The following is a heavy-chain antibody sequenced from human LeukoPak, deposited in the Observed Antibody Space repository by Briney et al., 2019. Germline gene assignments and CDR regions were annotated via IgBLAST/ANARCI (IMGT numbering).Heavy chain of an antibody. CDR3: ARHFHRDGYTSNVFDI. J-gene: IGHJ3*02. D-gene: IGHD5-24*01. CDR2: MYYSGST. V-gene: IGHV4-39*01. CDR1: GGSFSSSSYY. Sequence: PSETLSLTXTVSGGSFSSSSYYWGWIRQPPGQGLQSVVSMYYSGSTYYNAALRSRLIISVDTSKNQFSLKLSSVTAADTAVYYFARHFHRDGYTSNVFDIWGQGTMVTVSS.